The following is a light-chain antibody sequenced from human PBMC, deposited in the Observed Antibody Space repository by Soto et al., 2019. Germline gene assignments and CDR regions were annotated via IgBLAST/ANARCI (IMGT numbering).Light chain of an antibody. CDR1: SSDIGNYTF. J-gene: IGLJ1*01. CDR2: NVY. CDR3: NSYTSASTYV. V-gene: IGLV2-14*03. Sequence: SVVTQLDSVSRSPGQSVTIFCPDTSSDIGNYTFVSGYQQHPGKAPKLMISNVYSRPSGVSSRFSGSKSGNTASLTISWLHAEDEADYSCNSYTSASTYVFGTRTTLTVL.